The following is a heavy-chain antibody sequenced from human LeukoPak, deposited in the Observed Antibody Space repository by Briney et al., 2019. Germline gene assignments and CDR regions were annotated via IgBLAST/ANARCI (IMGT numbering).Heavy chain of an antibody. J-gene: IGHJ4*02. V-gene: IGHV3-23*01. CDR2: ISGSGGST. CDR3: ARGYSSGWWGYYFDY. D-gene: IGHD6-19*01. Sequence: GGSLRLSCAASGFSLSNYAMTWVRQAPGKGLEWVSGISGSGGSTYYAGSVKGRFTISRDNSKNTLYLQMNSLRAEDTAVYYCARGYSSGWWGYYFDYWGQGTLVTVSS. CDR1: GFSLSNYA.